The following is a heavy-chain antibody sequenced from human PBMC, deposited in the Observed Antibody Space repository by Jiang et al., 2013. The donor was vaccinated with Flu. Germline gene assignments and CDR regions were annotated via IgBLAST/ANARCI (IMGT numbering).Heavy chain of an antibody. V-gene: IGHV3-23*01. Sequence: DSVKGRFTISRDNSKNTIYLQMNSLRAEDTAVYYCAKDFWIGMTTVTHGPFDIWGQGTMVTVSS. J-gene: IGHJ3*02. D-gene: IGHD4-17*01. CDR3: AKDFWIGMTTVTHGPFDI.